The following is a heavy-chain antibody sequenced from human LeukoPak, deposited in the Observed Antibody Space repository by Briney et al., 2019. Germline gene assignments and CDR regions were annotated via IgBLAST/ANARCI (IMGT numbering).Heavy chain of an antibody. CDR1: GGTFSSYT. J-gene: IGHJ4*02. CDR2: IIPILGIA. D-gene: IGHD3-22*01. Sequence: SVKVSCKASGGTFSSYTISWVRQAPGQGLEWMGRIIPILGIANYAQKFQGRVTITADKSTSTAYMELSSLRSEDTAVYYCARISDYYDSSATGGDFGYWGQGTLVTVSS. V-gene: IGHV1-69*02. CDR3: ARISDYYDSSATGGDFGY.